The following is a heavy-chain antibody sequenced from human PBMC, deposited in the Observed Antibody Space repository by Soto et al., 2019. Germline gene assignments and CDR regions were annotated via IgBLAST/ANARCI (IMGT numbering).Heavy chain of an antibody. Sequence: QVQLVESGGGVVQPGRSLRLSCAASGFTFSSYGMHWVRQAPGKGLEWVAVIWYDGSNKYYADSVKGRFTISRDNSKNALYLQMTSLRAEDTAVYYCARDVVRELLDPYCSYGMAVWGQGTTVTVSS. V-gene: IGHV3-33*01. CDR3: ARDVVRELLDPYCSYGMAV. CDR1: GFTFSSYG. D-gene: IGHD1-26*01. CDR2: IWYDGSNK. J-gene: IGHJ6*02.